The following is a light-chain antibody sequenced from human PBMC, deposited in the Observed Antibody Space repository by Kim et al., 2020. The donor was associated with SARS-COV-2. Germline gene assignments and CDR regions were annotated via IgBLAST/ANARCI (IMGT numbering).Light chain of an antibody. V-gene: IGLV3-1*01. Sequence: SYELTQPPSVSVSPGQTASITCSGHKLGDKYACWYQQKPGQSPVLVIYQDSKRPSGIPARFSGPNSGNPATLTISGTQAMDEADHYRQAWDSSTMVFGGG. CDR1: KLGDKY. CDR2: QDS. J-gene: IGLJ2*01. CDR3: QAWDSSTMV.